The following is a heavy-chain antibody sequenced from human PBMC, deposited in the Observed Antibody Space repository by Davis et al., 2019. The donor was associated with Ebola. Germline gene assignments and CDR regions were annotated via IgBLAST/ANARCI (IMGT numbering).Heavy chain of an antibody. J-gene: IGHJ4*02. CDR2: IKQDGSEK. V-gene: IGHV3-7*01. CDR1: GFIFSTYV. CDR3: AKSHSSGYFSGFDY. D-gene: IGHD3-22*01. Sequence: GGSLRLSCSASGFIFSTYVMSWVRQAPGKGLEWVANIKQDGSEKYYVDSVKGRFTISRDNSKSTLNLQMNSLRAEDTAVYYCAKSHSSGYFSGFDYWGQGTLVTVSS.